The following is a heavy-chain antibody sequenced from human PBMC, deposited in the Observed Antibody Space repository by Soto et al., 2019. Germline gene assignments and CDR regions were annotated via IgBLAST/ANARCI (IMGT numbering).Heavy chain of an antibody. V-gene: IGHV3-30*18. CDR2: ISYDGSNK. D-gene: IGHD5-18*01. CDR1: GFTFSSYG. Sequence: GGSLRLSCAASGFTFSSYGMHWVRQAPGKGLEWVAVISYDGSNKYYADSVKGRFTISRDNSKNTLYLQMNSLRAEDTAVYYCAKDSYVEFNLYYYYMDVWGKGTTVTVSS. J-gene: IGHJ6*03. CDR3: AKDSYVEFNLYYYYMDV.